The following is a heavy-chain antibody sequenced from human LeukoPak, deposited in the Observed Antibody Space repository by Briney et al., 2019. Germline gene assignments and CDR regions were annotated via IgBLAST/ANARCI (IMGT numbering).Heavy chain of an antibody. D-gene: IGHD1-26*01. J-gene: IGHJ4*02. Sequence: GGSLRLSCSASGFVFTIYTMYWVRQAPGKGPEYVSTISGSGNGFSIYYADSVKGRFTISRDDSKSILYLQMNGLRSEDTAVYYCVKDFGRIRGTPDSWGQGTLVTVSS. CDR1: GFVFTIYT. CDR3: VKDFGRIRGTPDS. V-gene: IGHV3-64D*06. CDR2: ISGSGNGFSI.